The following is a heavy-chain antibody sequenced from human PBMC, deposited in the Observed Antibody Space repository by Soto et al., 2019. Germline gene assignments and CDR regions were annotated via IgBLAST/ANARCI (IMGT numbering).Heavy chain of an antibody. J-gene: IGHJ4*02. V-gene: IGHV3-30*18. CDR2: ISYDGSNK. D-gene: IGHD5-12*01. CDR1: GFTFSSYG. CDR3: AKDPWSGYDPYFNY. Sequence: QVQLVESGGGVVQPGRSLRLSCAASGFTFSSYGMHWVRQAPGKGLEWVAVISYDGSNKYYADSVKGRFTISRDNSKNTLYLQMNSLRAEDTAVYYCAKDPWSGYDPYFNYWGQGTLVTVSS.